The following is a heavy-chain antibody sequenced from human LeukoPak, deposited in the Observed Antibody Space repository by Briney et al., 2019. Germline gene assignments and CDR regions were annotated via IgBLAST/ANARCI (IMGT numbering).Heavy chain of an antibody. CDR2: TDYSGST. CDR1: GGSISSSSYY. J-gene: IGHJ4*02. D-gene: IGHD2-15*01. CDR3: ARQPGPGGAATATYYFDY. V-gene: IGHV4-39*01. Sequence: PSETLSLACTVAGGSISSSSYYWGWIRQPPGKGLEWFGRTDYSGSTYYNPCLKSRVTISVDTSKNQFSLKLSSVTAADTAVYYCARQPGPGGAATATYYFDYWGQGTPVTVSS.